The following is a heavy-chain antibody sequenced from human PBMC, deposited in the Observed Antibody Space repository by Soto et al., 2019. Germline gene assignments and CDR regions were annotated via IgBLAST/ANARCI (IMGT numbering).Heavy chain of an antibody. J-gene: IGHJ5*02. CDR3: ARGEGRLVGTWFDP. CDR1: GGSFSSYY. CDR2: INHSGST. D-gene: IGHD5-12*01. V-gene: IGHV4-34*01. Sequence: PSETLSLTCDVYGGSFSSYYWNWIRQPPGKGLEWLGEINHSGSTNYNPSLESRVTISLGTSKTQFSLKLTSVTAADTAVYYCARGEGRLVGTWFDPWGQGTLVTVSS.